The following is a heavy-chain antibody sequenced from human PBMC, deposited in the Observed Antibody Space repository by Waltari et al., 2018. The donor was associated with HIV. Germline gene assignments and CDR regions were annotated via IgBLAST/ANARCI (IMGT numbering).Heavy chain of an antibody. V-gene: IGHV4-39*01. CDR1: GGSMTSSSYY. J-gene: IGHJ5*02. CDR2: MSYSGST. Sequence: QLQLQESGPGLVKSPETLYLTCTVSGGSMTSSSYYWGWIRQPPGKGLEWIGSMSYSGSTYHNPSLRSRLTISVDTSKNQFSLKLTSVTAADTAVYYCARSFSGYSNYFDPWGQGTLVTVSS. D-gene: IGHD4-4*01. CDR3: ARSFSGYSNYFDP.